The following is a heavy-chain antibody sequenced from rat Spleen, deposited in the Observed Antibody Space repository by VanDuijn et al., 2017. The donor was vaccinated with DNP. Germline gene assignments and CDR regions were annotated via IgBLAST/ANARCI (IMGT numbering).Heavy chain of an antibody. CDR2: INKESSTI. J-gene: IGHJ2*01. CDR3: ARGPNYGGYLDYFDY. D-gene: IGHD1-11*01. Sequence: EVKFVESGGGLVQPGRSLKLSCAASGFNFNDYWMGWVRQAPGKGLERIGEINKESSTINYSPSSKDKFTISRDNAQNTLYLQMSKLGSEDTAIYYCARGPNYGGYLDYFDYWGQGVMVTVSA. V-gene: IGHV4-2*01. CDR1: GFNFNDYW.